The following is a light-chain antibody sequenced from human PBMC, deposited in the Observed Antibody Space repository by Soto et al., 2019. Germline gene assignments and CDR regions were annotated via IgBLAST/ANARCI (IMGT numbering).Light chain of an antibody. CDR2: AAS. J-gene: IGKJ4*01. CDR3: QQLRMYPST. CDR1: QDIAIY. V-gene: IGKV1-9*01. Sequence: IQLTQSPSSRSASVGDRVTITSRASQDIAIYLAWYQQKPGEAPKLLIYAASTLYGGVPSRFSGSGSGTDFALTITSLQAEDFATYYCQQLRMYPSTFGGGTKVDIK.